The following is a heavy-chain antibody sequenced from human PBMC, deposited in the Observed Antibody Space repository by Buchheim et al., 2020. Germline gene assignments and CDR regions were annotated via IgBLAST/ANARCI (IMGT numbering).Heavy chain of an antibody. CDR3: ARDRQVWSGYYYYYYGMDV. CDR1: GFTFSSYE. Sequence: EVQLVESGGGLVQPGGSLRLSCAASGFTFSSYEMNWVRQAPGKGLEWVSYISSSGSTIYYADSVKGRFTISRDKAKNSLYLQMNSLRAEDTAVYYCARDRQVWSGYYYYYYGMDVWGQGTT. D-gene: IGHD3-3*01. V-gene: IGHV3-48*03. CDR2: ISSSGSTI. J-gene: IGHJ6*02.